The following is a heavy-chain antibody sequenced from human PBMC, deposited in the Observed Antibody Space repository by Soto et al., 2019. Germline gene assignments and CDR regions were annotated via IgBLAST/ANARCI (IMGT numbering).Heavy chain of an antibody. V-gene: IGHV3-30*18. D-gene: IGHD4-4*01. CDR2: ISYDGSNK. CDR1: GFTFSSYG. J-gene: IGHJ4*02. CDR3: AKSPAGVTTFTIFDY. Sequence: GGSLRLSCAASGFTFSSYGMHWVRQAPGKGLEWVAVISYDGSNKYYADSVKGRFTISRDNSKNTLYLQMNSLRAEDTAVYYCAKSPAGVTTFTIFDYWGQGTLVTVSS.